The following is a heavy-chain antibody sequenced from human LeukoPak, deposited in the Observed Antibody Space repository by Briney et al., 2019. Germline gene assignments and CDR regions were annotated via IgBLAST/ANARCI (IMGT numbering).Heavy chain of an antibody. CDR2: IIPIFGTA. CDR3: ARSHYYGSGSYYPYYMDV. V-gene: IGHV1-69*13. Sequence: SVKVSCKASGGTFSSYAISWVRQAPGQGLEWMGGIIPIFGTANYAQKFQGRVTITADESTSTAYMELSSLRSEDTAVYYCARSHYYGSGSYYPYYMDVWGKGTTVTISS. J-gene: IGHJ6*03. D-gene: IGHD3-10*01. CDR1: GGTFSSYA.